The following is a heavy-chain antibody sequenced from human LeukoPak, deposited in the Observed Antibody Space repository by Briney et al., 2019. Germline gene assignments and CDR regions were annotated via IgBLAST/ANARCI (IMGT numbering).Heavy chain of an antibody. CDR1: EFTFNNNG. V-gene: IGHV3-30*02. CDR2: IRYDGSNK. CDR3: AKDMRYGSQNYIDC. J-gene: IGHJ4*02. D-gene: IGHD2-15*01. Sequence: GGSLRLSCAASEFTFNNNGMHWVRQAPGKGLEWVAFIRYDGSNKYYADSVKGRFTIFRDNSKNTLYLQMGSLRAEDTAVYHCAKDMRYGSQNYIDCWGQGTLVTVSS.